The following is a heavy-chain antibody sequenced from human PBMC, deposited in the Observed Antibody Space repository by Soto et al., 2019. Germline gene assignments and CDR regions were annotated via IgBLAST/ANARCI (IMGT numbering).Heavy chain of an antibody. CDR1: GYTXNSYY. CDR2: INPSGGST. J-gene: IGHJ4*02. Sequence: SXKVSFTASGYTXNSYYMHWVRQAPGQGLGWIGIINPSGGSTSYAQKFQGRVTITRDTSTSTVYMELSSLRSEDTAVYYRAREGPYYYDSSGYYSDLLTYYFDYWGQGTLGTVS. CDR3: AREGPYYYDSSGYYSDLLTYYFDY. V-gene: IGHV1-46*02. D-gene: IGHD3-22*01.